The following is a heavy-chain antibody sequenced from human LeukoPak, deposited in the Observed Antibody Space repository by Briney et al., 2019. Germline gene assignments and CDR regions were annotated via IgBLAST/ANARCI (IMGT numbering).Heavy chain of an antibody. CDR2: IKSKTDGGTT. D-gene: IGHD3-22*01. CDR1: GFTFSNAW. CDR3: TTGTTNYYDSIHPGGDY. V-gene: IGHV3-15*01. Sequence: PGGSLRLSCAASGFTFSNAWMSWVRQAPGKGLEWVGRIKSKTDGGTTDYAAPVKGRFTISRDDSKNTLYLQMNSLKTEDTAVYYCTTGTTNYYDSIHPGGDYWGQGTLVTASS. J-gene: IGHJ4*02.